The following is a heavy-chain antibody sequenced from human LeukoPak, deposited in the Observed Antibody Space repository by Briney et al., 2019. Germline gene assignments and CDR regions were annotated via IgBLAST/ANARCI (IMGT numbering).Heavy chain of an antibody. CDR1: GFIFSSYE. V-gene: IGHV3-48*03. D-gene: IGHD6-13*01. J-gene: IGHJ5*02. Sequence: PGGSLRLSCAASGFIFSSYEMNWVRQAPGKGLEWVSYISSSGNSIYYADSVKGRFTISRDNAKNSLYLQMNSLRAEDTAVYYCARLLYSSSWYYGWFDPWGQGTLVTVSS. CDR3: ARLLYSSSWYYGWFDP. CDR2: ISSSGNSI.